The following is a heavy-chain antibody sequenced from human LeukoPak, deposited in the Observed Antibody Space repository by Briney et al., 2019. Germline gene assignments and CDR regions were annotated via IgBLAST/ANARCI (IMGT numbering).Heavy chain of an antibody. CDR1: GGTFISYA. V-gene: IGHV1-69*13. CDR3: ARTSREMAATTGYFDY. D-gene: IGHD5-24*01. CDR2: IIPVFGTA. J-gene: IGHJ4*02. Sequence: SVKVSCKASGGTFISYAISWVRQAPGQGLEWMGGIIPVFGTANYAQKFQGRVTITADESTSTAYMELSSLRSEDTAVYYCARTSREMAATTGYFDYWGQGTLVTVSS.